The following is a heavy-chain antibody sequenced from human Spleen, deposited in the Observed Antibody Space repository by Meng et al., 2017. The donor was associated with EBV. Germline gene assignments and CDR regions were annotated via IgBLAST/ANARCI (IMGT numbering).Heavy chain of an antibody. Sequence: SATLSPACTGSCGAISWDNWWGCVRQPPGKGLEWIGEIWHIGTNDSPSLKSRVTISVDKSKNQFSLNLGFMTAADTAVYYCARDLRPWLGGFDAWGPGTLVTVSS. CDR1: CGAISWDNW. CDR3: ARDLRPWLGGFDA. J-gene: IGHJ5*02. D-gene: IGHD3-10*01. V-gene: IGHV4-4*02. CDR2: IWHIGT.